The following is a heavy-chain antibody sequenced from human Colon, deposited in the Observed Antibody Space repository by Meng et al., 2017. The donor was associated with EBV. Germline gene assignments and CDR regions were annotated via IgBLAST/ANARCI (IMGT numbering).Heavy chain of an antibody. J-gene: IGHJ4*02. V-gene: IGHV4-39*07. Sequence: QLQLQESGPGLVKPSETLSLTCSVSGDPINSNNYYWGWIRQPPGQGLEWIGGVYYTGNTYYTPSLKSRVTISLDTSKNQFSLNLSSVTAADTAVYYCARVGQWLPIDYWGQRTLVTVSS. CDR3: ARVGQWLPIDY. CDR1: GDPINSNNYY. D-gene: IGHD6-19*01. CDR2: VYYTGNT.